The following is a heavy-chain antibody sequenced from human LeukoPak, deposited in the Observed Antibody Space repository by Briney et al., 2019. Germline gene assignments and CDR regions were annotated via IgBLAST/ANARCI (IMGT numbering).Heavy chain of an antibody. J-gene: IGHJ4*02. CDR1: GFIFSSYW. Sequence: PGGSLRLSCAASGFIFSSYWMAWVRQAPGKGLEWVANIKEDGSDKNYVDSVKGRFTISRDNAKNSVYLEMNSLRADDTAVYYCARSARLMKGVVEVTALDDWGQGTLVTVSS. CDR3: ARSARLMKGVVEVTALDD. D-gene: IGHD3-3*01. V-gene: IGHV3-7*01. CDR2: IKEDGSDK.